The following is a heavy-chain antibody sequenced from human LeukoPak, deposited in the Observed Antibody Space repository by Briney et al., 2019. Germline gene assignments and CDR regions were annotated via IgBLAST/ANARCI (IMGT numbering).Heavy chain of an antibody. CDR1: GFTVSTKY. CDR2: IYSGGTT. D-gene: IGHD6-19*01. Sequence: PGGSLRLSCAVSGFTVSTKYMSWVRQAPGKGLEWVSVIYSGGTTYYADSVKGRFTISRDNSKNALYLQMNSLRVEDTAVYYCAREALAGDWYFDLWGRGAMVTVSS. CDR3: AREALAGDWYFDL. J-gene: IGHJ2*01. V-gene: IGHV3-53*01.